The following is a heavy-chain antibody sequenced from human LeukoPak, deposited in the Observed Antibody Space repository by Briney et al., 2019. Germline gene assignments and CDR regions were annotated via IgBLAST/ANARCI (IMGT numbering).Heavy chain of an antibody. CDR1: GGSISSGSYY. Sequence: SETLSLTCTVSGGSISSGSYYWSWIRQPAGKGLEWIGRIYTSGSTNYNPSLKSRVTISVDTSKNQFSLKLSSVTAADTAVYYCASGYSLLWFGELAPGENWFDPWGQGTLVTVSS. J-gene: IGHJ5*02. V-gene: IGHV4-61*02. D-gene: IGHD3-10*01. CDR2: IYTSGST. CDR3: ASGYSLLWFGELAPGENWFDP.